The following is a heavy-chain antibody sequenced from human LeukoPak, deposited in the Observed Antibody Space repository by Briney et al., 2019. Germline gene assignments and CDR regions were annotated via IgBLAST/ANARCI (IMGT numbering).Heavy chain of an antibody. CDR1: GFTFSSYG. J-gene: IGHJ4*02. Sequence: GGSLRLSCAASGFTFSSYGMSWVRQAPGKGLEWVSAISGSGGSTYYADSVKGRFTISRDNSKNTLYLQMNSLRAEDTAVYYCAKGAQTYYDILTGYYGETGVFDYWGQGTLVTVSS. V-gene: IGHV3-23*01. D-gene: IGHD3-9*01. CDR2: ISGSGGST. CDR3: AKGAQTYYDILTGYYGETGVFDY.